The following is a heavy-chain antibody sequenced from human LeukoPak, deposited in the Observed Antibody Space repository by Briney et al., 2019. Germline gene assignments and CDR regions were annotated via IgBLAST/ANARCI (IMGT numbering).Heavy chain of an antibody. CDR1: GYIFTGYY. V-gene: IGHV1-2*04. CDR3: ARVRRGITMVREPIDY. J-gene: IGHJ4*02. D-gene: IGHD3-10*01. CDR2: INPNSGGT. Sequence: ASVKVSCKASGYIFTGYYIHWVRQAPGQGLEWMGWINPNSGGTKYAQKFQGWVTMTRDTSISTAYMELSRLRSDDTAVYYCARVRRGITMVREPIDYWGQGTLVTVSS.